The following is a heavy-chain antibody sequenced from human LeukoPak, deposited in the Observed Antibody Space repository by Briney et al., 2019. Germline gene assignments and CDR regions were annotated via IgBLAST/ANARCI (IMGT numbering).Heavy chain of an antibody. V-gene: IGHV3-15*01. CDR1: GFPFTNAR. CDR3: TTGAWIQLWLGDY. J-gene: IGHJ4*02. CDR2: IKSQTDGGTT. Sequence: PGGSLRLSCKGSGFPFTNARKSWVRLAPGKGREWVGHIKSQTDGGTTDYAAPVKGRFTISRDDSKNTLYLQLNSLKTEDTAVYYCTTGAWIQLWLGDYWGQGSLVTVSS. D-gene: IGHD5-18*01.